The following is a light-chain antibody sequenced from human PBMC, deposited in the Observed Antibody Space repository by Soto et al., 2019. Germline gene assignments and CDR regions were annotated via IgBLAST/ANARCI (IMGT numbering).Light chain of an antibody. V-gene: IGLV2-14*01. Sequence: QSVLTQPASVSGSPGQSITLSCTGTSSDVGGYNHVSWYQQHPGEAPKLMIYGVSNRPSGVSIRFSGSKSGNTAFLTISGLQAEDEANYSCSSYASSTSYVFGDGTKVTVL. J-gene: IGLJ1*01. CDR1: SSDVGGYNH. CDR2: GVS. CDR3: SSYASSTSYV.